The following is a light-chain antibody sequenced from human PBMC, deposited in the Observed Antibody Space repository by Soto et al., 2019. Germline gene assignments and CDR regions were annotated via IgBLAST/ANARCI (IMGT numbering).Light chain of an antibody. V-gene: IGLV2-14*01. CDR2: DVS. Sequence: QSALTQPASVSGSPGQSITISCTGTSSDVGGYNYVSWYQQHPGKAPKVMIYDVSNRPSGVSNRFSGSKSGNTASLTISGLQAEDEADYYCSSYTSSSTVVSGTGTKLTVL. CDR1: SSDVGGYNY. J-gene: IGLJ1*01. CDR3: SSYTSSSTVV.